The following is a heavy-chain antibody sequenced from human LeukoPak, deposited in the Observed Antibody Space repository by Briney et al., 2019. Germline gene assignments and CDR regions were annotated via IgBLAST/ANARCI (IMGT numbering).Heavy chain of an antibody. J-gene: IGHJ5*02. CDR2: IYYSGST. Sequence: SETLSLTCTVSGDSISTGIYYWGWIRQPPGKGLVWIGSIYYSGSTYYNPSLKSRVSISVDTSKNEFSLKLSSVTAADTAVYYCATVLLWFGELTAGWFDPWGQGTLVTVSS. D-gene: IGHD3-10*01. V-gene: IGHV4-39*07. CDR1: GDSISTGIYY. CDR3: ATVLLWFGELTAGWFDP.